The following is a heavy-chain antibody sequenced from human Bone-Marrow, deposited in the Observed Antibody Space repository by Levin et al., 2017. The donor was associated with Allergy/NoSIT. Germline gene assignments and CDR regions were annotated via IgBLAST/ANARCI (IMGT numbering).Heavy chain of an antibody. CDR1: GFTFSSYS. Sequence: GGSLRLSCAASGFTFSSYSMNWVRQAPGKGLEWVSSISSSSSYIYYADSVKGRFSISRDNAKNSLYLQMNSLRAEDTAVYYCARDSIVVPPEGGDYYYMDVWGKGTTVTVSS. V-gene: IGHV3-21*01. J-gene: IGHJ6*03. D-gene: IGHD2-2*01. CDR3: ARDSIVVPPEGGDYYYMDV. CDR2: ISSSSSYI.